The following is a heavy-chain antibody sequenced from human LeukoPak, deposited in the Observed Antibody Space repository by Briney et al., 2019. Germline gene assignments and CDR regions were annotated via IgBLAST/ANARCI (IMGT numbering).Heavy chain of an antibody. D-gene: IGHD6-6*01. Sequence: GGSLRLSCAASGFTFSSYAMSWVRQAPGKGLEWVSAISSSGVTTYYADSMKGRFTISRDNSKNTLSLQMNSLRAEDTAVYYCAKDLTTSSWSETDFDYWGQGTLVTVSS. CDR1: GFTFSSYA. CDR3: AKDLTTSSWSETDFDY. V-gene: IGHV3-23*01. J-gene: IGHJ4*02. CDR2: ISSSGVTT.